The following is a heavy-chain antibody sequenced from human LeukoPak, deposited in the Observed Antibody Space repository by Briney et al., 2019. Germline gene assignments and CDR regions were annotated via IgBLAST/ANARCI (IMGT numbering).Heavy chain of an antibody. V-gene: IGHV4-59*12. Sequence: SETLSLTCTVSGGSISSYYWSWIRLPPGKGLEWIGYIYYSGSTNYNPSLKSRVTISVDTSKNQFSLKLSSVTAADTAVYYCARGSRISGGQYCSSTSCYGYNWFDPWGQGTLVTVSS. D-gene: IGHD2-2*01. J-gene: IGHJ5*02. CDR1: GGSISSYY. CDR3: ARGSRISGGQYCSSTSCYGYNWFDP. CDR2: IYYSGST.